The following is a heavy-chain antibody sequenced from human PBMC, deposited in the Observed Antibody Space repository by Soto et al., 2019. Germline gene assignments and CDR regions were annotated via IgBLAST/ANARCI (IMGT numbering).Heavy chain of an antibody. CDR3: ARGRLDFDGRGYYHFDS. CDR1: GYTFTAYY. Sequence: ASVKVSCKASGYTFTAYYLHWMRQAPGQGLEWMGWINPKNGDTNYAQKFHGSVTLTRDTAIMTAYMELSGLRSDDTAIYYCARGRLDFDGRGYYHFDSWGQGTLVTVSS. V-gene: IGHV1-2*02. CDR2: INPKNGDT. J-gene: IGHJ4*02. D-gene: IGHD3-22*01.